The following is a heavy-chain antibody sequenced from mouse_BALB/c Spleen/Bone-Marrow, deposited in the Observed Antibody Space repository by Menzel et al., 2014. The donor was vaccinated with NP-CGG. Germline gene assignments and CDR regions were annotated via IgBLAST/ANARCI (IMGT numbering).Heavy chain of an antibody. CDR3: ARNSHYYGYYYAMDY. CDR1: GFSLTSYG. CDR2: IWSGGST. V-gene: IGHV2-2*02. D-gene: IGHD1-2*01. Sequence: VQGVESGPGLVQPSQHLSIPCTVSGFSLTSYGVHWVRQSPGKGLEWLGVIWSGGSTDYNAAFISRLSISKDNSKSQVFFKMNSLQANDTAIYYCARNSHYYGYYYAMDYWGQGTSVTVSS. J-gene: IGHJ4*01.